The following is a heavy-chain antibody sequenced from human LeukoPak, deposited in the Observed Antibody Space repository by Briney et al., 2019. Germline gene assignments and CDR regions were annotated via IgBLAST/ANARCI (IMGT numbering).Heavy chain of an antibody. D-gene: IGHD1-26*01. Sequence: PSETLSLTCTVSGGSISSSSYYWGCIRQPPGKGLERIGTIYYSGSTYYNPSLKSRVTISVDTSKNQFSLKLSSVTAADTAVYYCARQGSGNYLSPVNYWGQGTLVTVSS. CDR2: IYYSGST. J-gene: IGHJ4*02. CDR3: ARQGSGNYLSPVNY. V-gene: IGHV4-39*01. CDR1: GGSISSSSYY.